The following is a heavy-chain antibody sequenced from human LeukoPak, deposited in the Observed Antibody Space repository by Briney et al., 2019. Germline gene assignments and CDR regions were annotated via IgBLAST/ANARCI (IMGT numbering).Heavy chain of an antibody. CDR3: AREAGGYGMDV. Sequence: GGSLRLSSAAAGFTVSTNCMGWVRQAPGKGLEWVAVMYSGGSTYYADSVKGRFTISRDNSKNTLYLQMNSLRAEDTVVYYCAREAGGYGMDVWGQGTTVTVSS. V-gene: IGHV3-66*01. CDR2: MYSGGST. J-gene: IGHJ6*02. CDR1: GFTVSTNC. D-gene: IGHD2-8*02.